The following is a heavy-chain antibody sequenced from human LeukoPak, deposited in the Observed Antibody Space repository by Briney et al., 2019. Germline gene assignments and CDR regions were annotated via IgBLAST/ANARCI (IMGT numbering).Heavy chain of an antibody. CDR2: ITSSSSTI. Sequence: PGGSLTLSCAASGFTFSSYSMNWVRQAPGKGLEWVSYITSSSSTIYYADSVKGRFTISRDNAKNSLYLQMNSLRSEDTAVYYCARGTVYGDCPSYDWFDPWGQGTLVTVSS. CDR3: ARGTVYGDCPSYDWFDP. V-gene: IGHV3-48*01. D-gene: IGHD4-17*01. J-gene: IGHJ5*02. CDR1: GFTFSSYS.